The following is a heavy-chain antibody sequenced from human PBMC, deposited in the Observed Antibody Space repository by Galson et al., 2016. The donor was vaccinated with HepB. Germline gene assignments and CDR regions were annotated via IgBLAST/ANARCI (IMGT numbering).Heavy chain of an antibody. CDR2: IKRDGREK. CDR1: GFTFSSYW. J-gene: IGHJ4*02. Sequence: SLRLSCAASGFTFSSYWMNWVRQAPGKGLEWVANIKRDGREKYYVDSVKGRFTISRDNAENSLFLQMNSLRAEDTAVYYCARGPREYSYGYAFFDYWGQGTLVTVSS. CDR3: ARGPREYSYGYAFFDY. V-gene: IGHV3-7*01. D-gene: IGHD5-18*01.